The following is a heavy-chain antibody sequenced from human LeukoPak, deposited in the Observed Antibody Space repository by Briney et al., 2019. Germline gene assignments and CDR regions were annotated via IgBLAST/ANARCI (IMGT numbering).Heavy chain of an antibody. V-gene: IGHV3-23*01. J-gene: IGHJ4*02. Sequence: GGSLRLSCIASGFTFSSYAMSWVRQVPGKGLEWVSVISGSGQNTYFAEDSVKGRFTISRDNSKNTLYLQMNSLRSEDTAVYYCARGTGSNYTLGYWGQGTLVTVSS. CDR3: ARGTGSNYTLGY. CDR1: GFTFSSYA. CDR2: ISGSGQNT. D-gene: IGHD4-11*01.